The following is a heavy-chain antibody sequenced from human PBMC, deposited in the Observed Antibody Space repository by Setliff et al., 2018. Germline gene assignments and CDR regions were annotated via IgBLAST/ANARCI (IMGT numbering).Heavy chain of an antibody. CDR3: SRFGLYYEAVYGGGDYYYYGMDV. CDR2: INPSGGST. V-gene: IGHV1-46*01. Sequence: ASVKVSCKSSGYTFTSYYMHWVRQAPGQGLEWMGIINPSGGSTSYAQKFQGRVTMTRDTSTSTVYMELRSLRADDTAVYYCSRFGLYYEAVYGGGDYYYYGMDVWGQGNAGHR. CDR1: GYTFTSYY. J-gene: IGHJ6*02. D-gene: IGHD3-16*01.